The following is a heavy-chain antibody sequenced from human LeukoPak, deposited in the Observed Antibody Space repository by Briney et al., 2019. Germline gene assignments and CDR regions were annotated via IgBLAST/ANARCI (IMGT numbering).Heavy chain of an antibody. CDR1: GGSISSYY. V-gene: IGHV4-4*07. J-gene: IGHJ6*03. Sequence: SETLSLTCTVSGGSISSYYWSWIRQPAGKGLEWIGRIYTSGSTNYNPSLKSRVTMSVDTSKNQFSLKLSSVTAADTAVYYCARENVDTAMVGYYYYYMDVWGKGTTVTVSS. CDR3: ARENVDTAMVGYYYYYMDV. D-gene: IGHD5-18*01. CDR2: IYTSGST.